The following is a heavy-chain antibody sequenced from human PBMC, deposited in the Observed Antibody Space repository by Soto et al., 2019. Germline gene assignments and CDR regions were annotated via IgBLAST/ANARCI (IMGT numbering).Heavy chain of an antibody. CDR1: GFTFSSYS. CDR2: ISSSSSYI. J-gene: IGHJ4*02. CDR3: ASPRVPIPGTNSPVAY. V-gene: IGHV3-21*01. Sequence: GGSLRLSCAASGFTFSSYSMNWVRQAPGKGLEWVSSISSSSSYIYYADSVKGRFTISRDNAKNSLYLQMNSLRAEDTAVYYCASPRVPIPGTNSPVAYWGQGTLVTVSS. D-gene: IGHD1-20*01.